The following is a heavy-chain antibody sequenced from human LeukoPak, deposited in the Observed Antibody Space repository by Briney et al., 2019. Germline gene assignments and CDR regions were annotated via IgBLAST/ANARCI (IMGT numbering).Heavy chain of an antibody. J-gene: IGHJ4*02. CDR2: IYSGGST. CDR3: ARDTSGYMDH. D-gene: IGHD5-12*01. CDR1: GFTVSSNY. V-gene: IGHV3-53*01. Sequence: GGSLRLSCAASGFTVSSNYMSWVRQAPGKGLEWVSVIYSGGSTYCADSVKGRFTISRDNSKNTLYLQMNSLRAEDTAVYYCARDTSGYMDHWGQGTLVTVSS.